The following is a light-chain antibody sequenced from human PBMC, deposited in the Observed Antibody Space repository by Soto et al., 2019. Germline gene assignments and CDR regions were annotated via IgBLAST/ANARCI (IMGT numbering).Light chain of an antibody. J-gene: IGKJ1*01. CDR1: QSVSNN. CDR2: DAS. Sequence: ILMTQSPATLSVSPGERATLSCWASQSVSNNLAWYQQKPGQAPRLLIYDASTRATGIPARFSGSGSGTEFTLTISGLQSEDFAVYYCQQYNNWPPWTFGQGTKVEIK. V-gene: IGKV3-15*01. CDR3: QQYNNWPPWT.